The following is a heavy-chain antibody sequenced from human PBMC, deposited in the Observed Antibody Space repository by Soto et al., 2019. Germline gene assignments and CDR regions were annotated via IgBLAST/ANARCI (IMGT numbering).Heavy chain of an antibody. Sequence: PGEPMKISCKGSGYSFTSYWIGWVRQMPGKGLEWMGIIYPGDSDTRYSPSFQGQVTISADKSISTAYLQWSSLKASDTAMYYCARVGIAAAGTDYYYGMDVWGQGTTVTVSS. CDR3: ARVGIAAAGTDYYYGMDV. CDR1: GYSFTSYW. D-gene: IGHD6-13*01. V-gene: IGHV5-51*01. CDR2: IYPGDSDT. J-gene: IGHJ6*02.